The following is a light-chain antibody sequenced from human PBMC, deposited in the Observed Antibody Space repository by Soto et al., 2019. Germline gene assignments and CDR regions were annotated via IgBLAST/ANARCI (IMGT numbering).Light chain of an antibody. CDR2: DAS. CDR3: QNRSKWPLT. J-gene: IGKJ4*01. CDR1: QSVGRN. V-gene: IGKV3-11*01. Sequence: EIVLTQSPATLSLSPGERATLSCRASQSVGRNLAWYQQKAGQSPRLLIYDASSRATGIPARFSGSVSGTYFTLSIITLEPEEFSVYYCQNRSKWPLTFGGGTKVEIK.